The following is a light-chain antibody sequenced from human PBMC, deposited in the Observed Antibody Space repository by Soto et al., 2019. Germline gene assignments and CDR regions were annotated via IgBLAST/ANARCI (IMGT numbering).Light chain of an antibody. Sequence: DIQTTQSPSTLSASVGDTVTITCRASQSIDTWLAWHQQKPGRAPKLLISKASILESGVPSRFSGSGSGTDFTLTTSGLQPDDFARYYCQQYNSDRAFGQGTKGE. CDR2: KAS. J-gene: IGKJ1*01. CDR1: QSIDTW. CDR3: QQYNSDRA. V-gene: IGKV1-5*03.